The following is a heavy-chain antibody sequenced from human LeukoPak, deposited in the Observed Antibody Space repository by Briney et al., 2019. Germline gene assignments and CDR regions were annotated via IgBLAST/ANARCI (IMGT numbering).Heavy chain of an antibody. Sequence: PSETLSLTCTVSGGSISSYYWSWIRQPPGKGLEWIGYMYYSGSTNYNPSLRSRDTILVDTSKNQFSLKLSSVTAADTAVYYCARGSEDSSGYSFDYWGQGTLVTVSS. CDR3: ARGSEDSSGYSFDY. V-gene: IGHV4-59*01. D-gene: IGHD3-22*01. CDR2: MYYSGST. CDR1: GGSISSYY. J-gene: IGHJ4*02.